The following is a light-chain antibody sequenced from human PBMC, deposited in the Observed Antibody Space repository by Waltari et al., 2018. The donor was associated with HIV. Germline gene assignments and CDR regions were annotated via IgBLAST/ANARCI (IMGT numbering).Light chain of an antibody. CDR1: ALANQY. CDR2: KDS. J-gene: IGLJ2*01. V-gene: IGLV3-25*03. CDR3: QSADSSGTYLVI. Sequence: SYELTQPPSVSVSPGQTARITCSGDALANQYAYWYQRKPGQAPVLGLFKDSERASGIPERFSGSSSGTTVTLTISGVQAEDEADYYCQSADSSGTYLVIFGGGTKLTVL.